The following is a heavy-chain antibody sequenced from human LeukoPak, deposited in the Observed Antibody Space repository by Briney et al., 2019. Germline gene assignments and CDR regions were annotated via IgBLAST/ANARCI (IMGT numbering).Heavy chain of an antibody. CDR3: ARHAYSNYGYYYYGMDV. J-gene: IGHJ6*02. V-gene: IGHV5-51*01. Sequence: GESLKISCQGSGYSFTSYWIGWVRQMPGKGLEWMGMIYPGDSDTRYSPSFQGQVTISADKSISTAYLQWSSLKASDTAMYYCARHAYSNYGYYYYGMDVWGQGTTVTVSS. CDR1: GYSFTSYW. D-gene: IGHD4-11*01. CDR2: IYPGDSDT.